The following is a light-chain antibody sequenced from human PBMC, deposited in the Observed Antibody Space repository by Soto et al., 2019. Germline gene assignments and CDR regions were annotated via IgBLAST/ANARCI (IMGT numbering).Light chain of an antibody. J-gene: IGKJ1*01. CDR2: GAS. Sequence: EIVLTQSPCTLALSTGERATLSCRASQSVSSSFLAWYQQKPGQAPRLLIYGASTRATGIPARFSGSGSGTEFTLTISSLQSEDFAVYYCQQYNNWPPTWTFGQGTKVDIK. V-gene: IGKV3-15*01. CDR3: QQYNNWPPTWT. CDR1: QSVSSS.